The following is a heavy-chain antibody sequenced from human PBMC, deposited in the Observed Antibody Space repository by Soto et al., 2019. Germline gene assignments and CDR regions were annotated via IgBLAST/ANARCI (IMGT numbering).Heavy chain of an antibody. D-gene: IGHD6-19*01. J-gene: IGHJ6*02. CDR2: ISAYNGNT. CDR3: ARAVAEQYYYYGMDV. V-gene: IGHV1-18*04. CDR1: GYTFTSYG. Sequence: ASVKVSCKASGYTFTSYGISWVRQAPGQGLEWMRWISAYNGNTNYAQKLQGRVTMTTDTSTSTAYMELRSLRSDDTAVYYCARAVAEQYYYYGMDVWGQGTTVTVS.